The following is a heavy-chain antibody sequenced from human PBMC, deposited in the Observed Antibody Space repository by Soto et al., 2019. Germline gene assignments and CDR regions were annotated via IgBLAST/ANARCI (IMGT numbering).Heavy chain of an antibody. Sequence: SVKVSCKASGYTFTGYYMHWVRQAPGQGLEWMGRINPNRGIANYAQKFQGRVTITADKSTSTAYMELSSLRSEDTAVYYCAEGSAGWFDPWGQGTLVTVSS. D-gene: IGHD3-10*01. V-gene: IGHV1-69*10. CDR2: INPNRGIA. J-gene: IGHJ5*02. CDR1: GYTFTGYY. CDR3: AEGSAGWFDP.